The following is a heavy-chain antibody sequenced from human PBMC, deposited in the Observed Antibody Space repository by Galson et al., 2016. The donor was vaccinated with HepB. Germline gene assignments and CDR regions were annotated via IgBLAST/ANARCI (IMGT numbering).Heavy chain of an antibody. CDR3: ARGQEDQDGYDF. CDR1: GASINNNNW. D-gene: IGHD2-15*01. Sequence: SETLSLTCGVSGASINNNNWWSWVRQSPGQGLEWIGGIYRSGGTNYKPSLKSRVTMSIDKSKNQFSLRLTSVTAADTAVYYCARGQEDQDGYDFWGQGTLVTVSS. J-gene: IGHJ4*02. V-gene: IGHV4-4*02. CDR2: IYRSGGT.